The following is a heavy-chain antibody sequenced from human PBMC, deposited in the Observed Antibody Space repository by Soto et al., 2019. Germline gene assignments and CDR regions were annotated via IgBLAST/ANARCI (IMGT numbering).Heavy chain of an antibody. D-gene: IGHD1-1*01. CDR1: GYTFTTYA. CDR2: INIGNGDT. J-gene: IGHJ4*02. CDR3: ARNGVGTYHFDY. Sequence: QVQLVQSGAEVKKPGASVKVSCKTSGYTFTTYAMHWVRQAPGQRLEWMGWINIGNGDTKFSQKFQGRVTFTRDTSASTAYMELSSLRSEDTAVYNCARNGVGTYHFDYWGQGTLVTVSS. V-gene: IGHV1-3*04.